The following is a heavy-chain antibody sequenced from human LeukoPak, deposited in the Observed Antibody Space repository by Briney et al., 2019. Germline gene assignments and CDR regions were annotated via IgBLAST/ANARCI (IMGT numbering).Heavy chain of an antibody. J-gene: IGHJ3*02. D-gene: IGHD6-13*01. CDR3: AKAASSSWYGDSFDI. CDR1: GFTFSSYS. Sequence: GGSLGLSCAASGFTFSSYSMNWVRQAPGKGLEWVSSISSSSSYIYYADSVKGRFTISRDNAKNSLYLQMNGLRAEDTAVYYCAKAASSSWYGDSFDIWGQGTMVTVSS. V-gene: IGHV3-21*01. CDR2: ISSSSSYI.